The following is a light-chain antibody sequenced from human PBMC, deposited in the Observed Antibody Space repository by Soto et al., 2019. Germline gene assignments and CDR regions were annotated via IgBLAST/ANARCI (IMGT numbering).Light chain of an antibody. Sequence: TESPDTRSLAPGAIATLSCRASQSVGRNFLAWYQQKPGQAPRLLIYRASNRATGIPDRVSGSGSGTDFTLTIARLEPEGIAVYYCQQDSRTTLTFGQGTRLEIK. CDR2: RAS. CDR3: QQDSRTTLT. V-gene: IGKV3-20*01. CDR1: QSVGRNF. J-gene: IGKJ5*01.